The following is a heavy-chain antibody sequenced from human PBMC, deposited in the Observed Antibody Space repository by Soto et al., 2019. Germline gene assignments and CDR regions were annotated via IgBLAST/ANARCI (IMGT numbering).Heavy chain of an antibody. CDR1: GFTFRAYA. CDR3: EKTLQYSYGLPH. CDR2: ISSKGGST. Sequence: PGGSLRLSCAASGFTFRAYALHWVRHARGKGLEYVSAISSKGGSTPYADSVKGRFTISRDNSKNTLYLQMSRLRAQDTAVYDCEKTLQYSYGLPHWGQGTLVTVSS. V-gene: IGHV3-64D*06. J-gene: IGHJ4*02. D-gene: IGHD5-18*01.